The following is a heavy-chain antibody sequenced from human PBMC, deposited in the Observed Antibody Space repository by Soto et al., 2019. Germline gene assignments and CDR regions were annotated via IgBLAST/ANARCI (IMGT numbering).Heavy chain of an antibody. V-gene: IGHV3-23*01. J-gene: IGHJ4*02. Sequence: PGGSLRLSCAASGFTFNNYAMNWVRQAPGKGLEWVSAISGSGGSTYYAHSVKGRFTISRGNSKNTLYLQMNSLRAEDTAVYYCAKAPGWYYYDSSGPLYWGQGTLVTVSS. CDR1: GFTFNNYA. CDR3: AKAPGWYYYDSSGPLY. D-gene: IGHD3-22*01. CDR2: ISGSGGST.